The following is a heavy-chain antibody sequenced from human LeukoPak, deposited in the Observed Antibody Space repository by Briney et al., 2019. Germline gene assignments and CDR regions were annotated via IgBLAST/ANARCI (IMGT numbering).Heavy chain of an antibody. CDR3: VKQFDY. CDR1: GFTVSSNY. CDR2: IYSGGST. Sequence: GGSLRLSCAASGFTVSSNYMNWVRQAPGKGLEWVSVIYSGGSTYYADSVKGRFTISRDNSKDTLYLQMNSLRAEDTAVYYCVKQFDYWGQGTLVTVSS. D-gene: IGHD6-13*01. V-gene: IGHV3-66*01. J-gene: IGHJ4*02.